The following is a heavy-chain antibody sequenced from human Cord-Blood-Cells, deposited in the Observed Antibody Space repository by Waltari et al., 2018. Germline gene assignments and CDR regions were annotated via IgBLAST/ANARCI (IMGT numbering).Heavy chain of an antibody. D-gene: IGHD6-13*01. V-gene: IGHV4-34*01. CDR3: ARVYSSSWYFDY. J-gene: IGHJ4*02. CDR2: INHSGST. CDR1: GGSFSGYY. Sequence: QVQLQQWGAGLLKPSETLSLTCAVYGGSFSGYYWSWIRQPPGKGLEWIGEINHSGSTNSNPSLKSRVTISVDTSKNQFSLKLSSVTAADTAVYYCARVYSSSWYFDYWGQGTLVTVSS.